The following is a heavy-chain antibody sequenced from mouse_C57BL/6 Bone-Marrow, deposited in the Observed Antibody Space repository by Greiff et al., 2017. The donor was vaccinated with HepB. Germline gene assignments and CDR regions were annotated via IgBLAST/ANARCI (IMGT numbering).Heavy chain of an antibody. CDR1: GYTFTNYW. D-gene: IGHD2-10*02. CDR3: ATLWYGSGDY. V-gene: IGHV1-7*01. J-gene: IGHJ2*01. CDR2: FNPSNGYT. Sequence: QVQLQQSGAELAKPGASVKMSCEASGYTFTNYWIHWVKQRPGQGLEWIGYFNPSNGYTKYNQQFKGKATVTADKSSSTAYMQLSSLTSEDSAVYDCATLWYGSGDYWGRGTALTVTS.